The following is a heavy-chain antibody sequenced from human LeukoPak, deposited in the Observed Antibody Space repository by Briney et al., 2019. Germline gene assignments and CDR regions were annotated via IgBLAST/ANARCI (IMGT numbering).Heavy chain of an antibody. CDR2: INYSGST. D-gene: IGHD2-2*01. J-gene: IGHJ5*01. V-gene: IGHV4-30-4*01. Sequence: SQTLSLTCTVSGGSISSGDYYWRWIRQPPGKGLEWIGYINYSGSTFHYNPSLKSRVTISVDTSKNQFSLRLNSVTVSDSAVYYCASTNCSSARCYGANWFDSWGQGTLVTVSS. CDR1: GGSISSGDYY. CDR3: ASTNCSSARCYGANWFDS.